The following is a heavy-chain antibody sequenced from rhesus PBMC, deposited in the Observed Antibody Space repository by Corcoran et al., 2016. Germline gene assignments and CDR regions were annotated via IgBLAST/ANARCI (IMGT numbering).Heavy chain of an antibody. CDR2: IDPSDSDT. CDR3: AKDSSWSSKWEYYFDY. CDR1: GYSFTSYW. D-gene: IGHD6-13*01. V-gene: IGHV5-20*01. J-gene: IGHJ4*01. Sequence: EVQLVQSGAEVKRPGESLKISCKTSGYSFTSYWISWVRQMPGKGREWMGAIDPSDSDTRDKPSFQGQVTIAADKSISTAYLQWSRLKASDTATYYWAKDSSWSSKWEYYFDYWGQGVLVTVSS.